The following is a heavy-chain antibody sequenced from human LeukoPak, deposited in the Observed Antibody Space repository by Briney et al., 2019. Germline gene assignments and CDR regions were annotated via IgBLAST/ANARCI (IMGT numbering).Heavy chain of an antibody. CDR2: INPNSGGT. J-gene: IGHJ6*02. CDR3: ARDRYSSSWYGPRYYYYYYGMDV. Sequence: WASVKVSCKASGYTFTGYYMHWVRQAPGQGLEWMGWINPNSGGTNYAQKFQGWVTMTRDTSISTAYMELSRLRSDDTAVYYCARDRYSSSWYGPRYYYYYYGMDVWGQGTTVTVSS. CDR1: GYTFTGYY. V-gene: IGHV1-2*04. D-gene: IGHD6-13*01.